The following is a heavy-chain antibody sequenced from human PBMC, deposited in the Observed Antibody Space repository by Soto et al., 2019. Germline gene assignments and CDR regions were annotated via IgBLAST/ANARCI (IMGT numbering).Heavy chain of an antibody. CDR1: GGSISSVDYS. Sequence: SLTCTVSGGSISSVDYSWSWIRQPPGKGLEWIGYIYYSGSTYYNPSLKSRVTISVDTSKNQFSLKLSSVTAADTAVYYCARGYYGEPRHYHSGMDVCGQGTTGTVSS. V-gene: IGHV4-30-4*01. D-gene: IGHD4-17*01. J-gene: IGHJ6*02. CDR2: IYYSGST. CDR3: ARGYYGEPRHYHSGMDV.